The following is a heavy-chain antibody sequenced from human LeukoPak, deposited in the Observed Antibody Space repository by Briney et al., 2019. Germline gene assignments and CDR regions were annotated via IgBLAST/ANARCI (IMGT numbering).Heavy chain of an antibody. CDR3: AHRLNYYGSGSIYFDI. CDR1: GFSLSTSGMC. D-gene: IGHD3-10*01. V-gene: IGHV2-70*12. Sequence: ESGPTLVNPTQTLTLTCTFSGFSLSTSGMCVSWIRQPPGKALEWLALIDWDDDKYYSTSLKTRLTISKDTSKNQVVLTMTNMDPVDTATYYCAHRLNYYGSGSIYFDIWGQGTMVTVSS. CDR2: IDWDDDK. J-gene: IGHJ3*02.